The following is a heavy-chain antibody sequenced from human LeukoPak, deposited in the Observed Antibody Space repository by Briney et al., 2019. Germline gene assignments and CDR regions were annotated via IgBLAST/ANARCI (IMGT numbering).Heavy chain of an antibody. J-gene: IGHJ5*02. CDR1: GFTVSSNY. CDR2: IYSGGST. CDR3: AREGRDGYGWFDP. Sequence: GGYLRLSCAASGFTVSSNYMSWVRQAPGKGLEWVSVIYSGGSTYYADSVKGRFTISRDNSKNTLYLQMNSLRAEDTAVYYCAREGRDGYGWFDPWGLGTLVTVSS. D-gene: IGHD5-24*01. V-gene: IGHV3-66*01.